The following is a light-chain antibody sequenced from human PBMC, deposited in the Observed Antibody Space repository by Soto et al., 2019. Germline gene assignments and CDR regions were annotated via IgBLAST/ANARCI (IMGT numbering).Light chain of an antibody. CDR2: DAS. V-gene: IGKV3-11*01. CDR1: QSISSY. CDR3: QQRTNWPYT. J-gene: IGKJ2*01. Sequence: EVVLTQSPGTLSLSPGERATLSCRASQSISSYLAWFQQKPSQAPRLLISDASYRATGIPDRFSGSGSGTDFTLTISSLEPEDFAVYYCQQRTNWPYTFGLGTKVEIK.